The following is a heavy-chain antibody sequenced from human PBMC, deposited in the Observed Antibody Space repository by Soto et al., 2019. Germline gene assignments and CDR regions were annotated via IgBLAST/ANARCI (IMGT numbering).Heavy chain of an antibody. J-gene: IGHJ6*02. V-gene: IGHV1-3*01. D-gene: IGHD1-20*01. CDR1: GYSFTQYA. Sequence: QVQLVQSGAEVRKPGASVTVSCKASGYSFTQYAIHWVRQARGRSLEWLGWINPANGNTKYSEKFQGRVTFTRDTSATTDYMELSSLGSEDAGLYYCARDKITQGGHYYQFGMDVCGQGTTVTVSS. CDR2: INPANGNT. CDR3: ARDKITQGGHYYQFGMDV.